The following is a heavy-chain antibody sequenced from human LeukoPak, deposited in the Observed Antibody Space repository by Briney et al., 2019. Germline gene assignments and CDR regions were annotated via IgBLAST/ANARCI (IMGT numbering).Heavy chain of an antibody. D-gene: IGHD3-9*01. CDR2: IKSKTDGGTT. Sequence: GGSLRLSCAASGFTFSNAWMSWVRQAPGKGLEWVGRIKSKTDGGTTDYAAPVKGRFTISRDDSENTLYLQMNSLKTEDTAVYYCTTRKYDILTGDVDYWGQGTLVTVSS. V-gene: IGHV3-15*01. J-gene: IGHJ4*02. CDR3: TTRKYDILTGDVDY. CDR1: GFTFSNAW.